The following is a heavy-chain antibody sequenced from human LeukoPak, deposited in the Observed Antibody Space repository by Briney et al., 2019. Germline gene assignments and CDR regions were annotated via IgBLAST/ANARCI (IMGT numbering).Heavy chain of an antibody. V-gene: IGHV3-9*01. Sequence: GRSLRLSCAASGFTFDDYAMHWVRQAPGKGLEWVSGISWNSGSIGYADSVKGRFTISRDNAKNSLYLQMNSLRAEDTALYYCAKDIATGNRLYYLDYWGQGTLVTVSS. D-gene: IGHD1-14*01. CDR3: AKDIATGNRLYYLDY. J-gene: IGHJ4*02. CDR1: GFTFDDYA. CDR2: ISWNSGSI.